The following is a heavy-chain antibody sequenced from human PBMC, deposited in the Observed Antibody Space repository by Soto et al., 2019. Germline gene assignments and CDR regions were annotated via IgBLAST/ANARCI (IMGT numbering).Heavy chain of an antibody. CDR1: GGTFNKYA. CDR2: IIPVYGTP. V-gene: IGHV1-69*01. Sequence: QVQLEQSGAEVKKPGSSLKVSCKATGGTFNKYAISWVRQALGQGLEWMAGIIPVYGTPNYAQRFQDRVTIVADESTTTAYMEVNSLRSEDTAIYYCSIVTAYGMDVWGPGTTVIVSS. D-gene: IGHD2-15*01. CDR3: SIVTAYGMDV. J-gene: IGHJ6*02.